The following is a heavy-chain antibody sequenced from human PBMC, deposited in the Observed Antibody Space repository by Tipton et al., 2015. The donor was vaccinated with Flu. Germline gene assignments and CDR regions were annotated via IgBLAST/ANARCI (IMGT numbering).Heavy chain of an antibody. J-gene: IGHJ4*02. CDR1: NASLSGSYW. CDR2: IFHNGET. V-gene: IGHV4-4*02. D-gene: IGHD3-9*01. Sequence: TLSLTCTVSNASLSGSYWWSWVRQPPAKGLEWIGAIFHNGETNYSPSLKSRLTMSVDKSSSQFSLKLTSVTAADTAVYYCAREVYDVLTYSPMPDYSGQGSLVSVSS. CDR3: AREVYDVLTYSPMPDY.